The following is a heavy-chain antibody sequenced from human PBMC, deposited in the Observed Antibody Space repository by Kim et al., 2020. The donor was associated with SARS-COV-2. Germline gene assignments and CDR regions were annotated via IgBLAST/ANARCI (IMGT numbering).Heavy chain of an antibody. CDR3: ARGDYYDSSGYSYPPDY. Sequence: SETLSLTCAVYGGSFSGYYWSWIRQPPGKGLEWIGEINHSGSTNYNPSLKSRVTISVDTSKNQFSLKLSSVTAADTAVYYCARGDYYDSSGYSYPPDYWGQGTLVTVSS. CDR1: GGSFSGYY. CDR2: INHSGST. V-gene: IGHV4-34*01. D-gene: IGHD3-22*01. J-gene: IGHJ4*02.